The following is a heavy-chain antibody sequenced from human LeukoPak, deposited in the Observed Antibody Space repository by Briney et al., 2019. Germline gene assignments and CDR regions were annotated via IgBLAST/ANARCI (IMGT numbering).Heavy chain of an antibody. V-gene: IGHV1-2*02. D-gene: IGHD2-8*02. CDR1: GYTFTGHY. Sequence: GASVKVSCKASGYTFTGHYIQWVRQAPGQGLEWMGWINPNTGGTKYAQNFQGRVTMTGDTSISTAYMELSRLRSDDTAVHYCARDLYAGSPVVSYYYYMDVWGKGTTVIISS. CDR2: INPNTGGT. J-gene: IGHJ6*03. CDR3: ARDLYAGSPVVSYYYYMDV.